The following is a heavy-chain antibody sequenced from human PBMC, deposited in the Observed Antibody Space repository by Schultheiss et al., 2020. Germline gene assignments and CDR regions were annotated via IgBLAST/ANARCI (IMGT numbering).Heavy chain of an antibody. Sequence: ESLKISCTVSGGSISSSSYYWGWIRQPPGKGLEWIGSIYYIGNTYYNPSLKSRVTISVDTSNNQFSLKLSSVTAADTAVYYCASAAGGQQLVWNFDYWGQGTLVTVSS. J-gene: IGHJ4*02. CDR2: IYYIGNT. D-gene: IGHD6-13*01. V-gene: IGHV4-39*01. CDR1: GGSISSSSYY. CDR3: ASAAGGQQLVWNFDY.